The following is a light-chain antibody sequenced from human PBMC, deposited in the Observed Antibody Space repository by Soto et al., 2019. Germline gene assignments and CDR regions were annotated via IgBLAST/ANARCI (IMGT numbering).Light chain of an antibody. J-gene: IGKJ5*01. CDR3: QQRTNSLT. CDR1: QSVSSY. V-gene: IGKV3-11*01. Sequence: EIVLTQSPATLSLSPGERATLSCRASQSVSSYLAWYQQKPGQAPRLLIYDASNRATGIPARFSGSGSGKDFTITISGLEPEDFVVYFCQQRTNSLTFGKGTRMEIK. CDR2: DAS.